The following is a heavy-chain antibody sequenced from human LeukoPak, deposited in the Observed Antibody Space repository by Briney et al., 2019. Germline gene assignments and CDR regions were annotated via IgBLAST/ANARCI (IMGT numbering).Heavy chain of an antibody. J-gene: IGHJ5*02. CDR2: INQWDHT. V-gene: IGHV4-34*01. CDR1: IGPLCGPY. D-gene: IGHD4-17*01. Sequence: PSDTQSLTCAVYIGPLCGPYWIGTRDPPGKGRECIGEINQWDHTNRSPPLKSLVPISLHSSKYQFSLNLSSVTAADTAVYYCARGGYGDYPPRWFDPWGQGTLVTVSS. CDR3: ARGGYGDYPPRWFDP.